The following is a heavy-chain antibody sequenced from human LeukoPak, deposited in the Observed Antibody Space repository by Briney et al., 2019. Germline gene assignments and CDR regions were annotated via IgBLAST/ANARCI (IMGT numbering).Heavy chain of an antibody. CDR2: INHSGST. CDR1: GGSFSGYY. D-gene: IGHD2-2*01. J-gene: IGHJ3*02. Sequence: SETLSLTCAVYGGSFSGYYWSWIRQPPGKGLEWIGEINHSGSTNYNPSLKSRVTISVDTSKNQFSLKLSSVIAADTAVYYCARRVVPAASRAFDIWGQGTMVAVSS. CDR3: ARRVVPAASRAFDI. V-gene: IGHV4-34*01.